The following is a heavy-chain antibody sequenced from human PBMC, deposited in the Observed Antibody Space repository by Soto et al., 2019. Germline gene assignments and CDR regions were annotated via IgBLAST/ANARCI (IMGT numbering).Heavy chain of an antibody. CDR3: ARTVVVTDIHEP. CDR2: ISYSGNT. CDR1: GGPISECWFY. D-gene: IGHD2-21*02. J-gene: IGHJ5*02. Sequence: LFLTCTVSGGPISECWFYWSWIRQHPGKGLEWIGYISYSGNTYYNASLQSRISMSLDTSKNQFSLTLSSVTAADTAVYYCARTVVVTDIHEPWGQGTLVTVSS. V-gene: IGHV4-31*03.